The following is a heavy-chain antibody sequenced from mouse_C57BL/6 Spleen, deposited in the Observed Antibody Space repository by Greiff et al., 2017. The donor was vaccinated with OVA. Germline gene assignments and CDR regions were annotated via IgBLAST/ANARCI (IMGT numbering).Heavy chain of an antibody. CDR1: GYTFTSYG. CDR2: IYPRSGNT. CDR3: AYYGSTGYFDY. J-gene: IGHJ2*01. D-gene: IGHD1-1*01. Sequence: VQLQQSGAELARPGASVKLSCKASGYTFTSYGIRWVKQRTGQGLEWIGEIYPRSGNTYYNEKFKGKATLTADKSSSTADMELRSLTAEDSAVYVCAYYGSTGYFDYWGQGTTLTVSS. V-gene: IGHV1-81*01.